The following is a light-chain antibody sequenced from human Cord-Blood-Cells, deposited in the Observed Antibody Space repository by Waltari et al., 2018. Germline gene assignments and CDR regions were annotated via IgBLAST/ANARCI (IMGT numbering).Light chain of an antibody. CDR3: AAWDDSLSGPV. CDR1: SSNIGSNY. V-gene: IGLV1-47*01. J-gene: IGLJ2*01. CDR2: RNN. Sequence: QSVLTQPPSASGTPGQRVTIPCSGTSSNIGSNYVSWYHHLPGTAPKPLIYRNNQRPSGVPDRFSGSKSGTSASLAISGLRSEDEADYYCAAWDDSLSGPVFGGGTKLTVL.